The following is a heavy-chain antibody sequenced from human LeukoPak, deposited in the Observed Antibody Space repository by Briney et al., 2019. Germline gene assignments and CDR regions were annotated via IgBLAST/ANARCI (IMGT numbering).Heavy chain of an antibody. Sequence: GASVKVSCKASGYTFTSYGISWVRQAPGQGLEWMGWISAYNGNTNYAQKLQGRVTMTRDTSTSTVYMELSSLRSEDTAVYYCARGDSSGWYPFFDYWGQGTLVTVSS. J-gene: IGHJ4*02. V-gene: IGHV1-18*01. CDR3: ARGDSSGWYPFFDY. CDR2: ISAYNGNT. D-gene: IGHD6-19*01. CDR1: GYTFTSYG.